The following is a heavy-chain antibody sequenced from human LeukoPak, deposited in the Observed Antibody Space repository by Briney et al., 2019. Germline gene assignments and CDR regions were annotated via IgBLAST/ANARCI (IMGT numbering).Heavy chain of an antibody. D-gene: IGHD6-6*01. J-gene: IGHJ6*03. CDR3: AKGDSSSSPYYMDV. V-gene: IGHV3-23*01. Sequence: GRSLRLSCAASGFTFSSYAMSWVRQAPGKGLEWVSAISGSGGSTYYADSVKGRFTISRDNSKNTLYLQMNSLRAEDTAVYYCAKGDSSSSPYYMDVWGKGTTVPVSS. CDR2: ISGSGGST. CDR1: GFTFSSYA.